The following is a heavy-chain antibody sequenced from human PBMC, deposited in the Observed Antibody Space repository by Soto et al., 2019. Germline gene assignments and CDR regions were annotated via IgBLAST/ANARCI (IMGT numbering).Heavy chain of an antibody. J-gene: IGHJ6*02. Sequence: PSETLSLTCTVSGGSISSSSYYWGWIRQPPGKGLEWIGSIYYSGSTYYNPSLKSRVTISVDTSKNQFSLKLSSVTAADTAVYYCASHVLRFLEWPINYYYGMDVWGQGTTVTVSS. D-gene: IGHD3-3*01. CDR3: ASHVLRFLEWPINYYYGMDV. CDR1: GGSISSSSYY. CDR2: IYYSGST. V-gene: IGHV4-39*01.